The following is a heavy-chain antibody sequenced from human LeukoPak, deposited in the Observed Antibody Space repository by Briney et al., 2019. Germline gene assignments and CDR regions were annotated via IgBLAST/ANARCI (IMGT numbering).Heavy chain of an antibody. CDR2: ISAYNGNT. Sequence: ASVKVSYKASGYTFTSYGISWVRQAPGQGLEWMGWISAYNGNTNYAQKLQGRVTMTTDTSTSTAYMELRSLRSDDTAVYYCARALNYGDYEVYYGMDVWGQGTTVTVSS. D-gene: IGHD4-17*01. CDR1: GYTFTSYG. CDR3: ARALNYGDYEVYYGMDV. V-gene: IGHV1-18*01. J-gene: IGHJ6*02.